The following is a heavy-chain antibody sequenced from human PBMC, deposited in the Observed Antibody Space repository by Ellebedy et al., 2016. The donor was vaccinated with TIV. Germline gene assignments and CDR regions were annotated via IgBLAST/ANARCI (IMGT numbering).Heavy chain of an antibody. D-gene: IGHD3-22*01. CDR1: GGTFSSYT. J-gene: IGHJ3*02. V-gene: IGHV1-69*13. CDR3: ARDSSGYYYTVGAFDI. Sequence: AASVKVSCKASGGTFSSYTISWVRQAPGQGLEWMGGIIPIFATANYAQKFQGRVTIPADESTSTAYMELRSLRSEDTAVYYCARDSSGYYYTVGAFDIWGQGTMVTVSS. CDR2: IIPIFATA.